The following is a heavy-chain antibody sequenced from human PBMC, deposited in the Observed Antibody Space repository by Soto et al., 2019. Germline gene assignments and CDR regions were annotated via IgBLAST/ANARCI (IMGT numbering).Heavy chain of an antibody. CDR2: INHSGST. Sequence: PSETLSLTCAVYGGSFSGYYWSWSRQPPWKGLEWIGEINHSGSTNYKPSLKSRVTISVDTSKNQFSLKLSSVTAADTAVYYCARATYGDSTWVHYMDVWGKGTTVTVS. V-gene: IGHV4-34*01. CDR1: GGSFSGYY. D-gene: IGHD4-17*01. CDR3: ARATYGDSTWVHYMDV. J-gene: IGHJ6*03.